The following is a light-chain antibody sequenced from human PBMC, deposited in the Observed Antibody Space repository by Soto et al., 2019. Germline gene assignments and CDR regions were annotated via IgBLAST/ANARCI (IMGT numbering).Light chain of an antibody. V-gene: IGLV6-57*04. CDR3: QSYDSSNQV. CDR1: GGSIASNY. J-gene: IGLJ2*01. CDR2: EYS. Sequence: NFMLTQPHSVSESPGKTVTISCTRSGGSIASNYVQWYQQRPGSAPTTVIYEYSQRPSGVPDRFSGSIESSSNSASLTIAGLKTEDEADYYCQSYDSSNQVFGGGTKVTVL.